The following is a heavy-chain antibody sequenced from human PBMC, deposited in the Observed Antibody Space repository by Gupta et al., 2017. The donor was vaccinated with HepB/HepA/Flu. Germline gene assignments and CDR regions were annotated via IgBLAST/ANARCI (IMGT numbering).Heavy chain of an antibody. Sequence: EVQLLESGGGLVQPGGSLRLSCAASGFTFSDYAMSWVRQAPGKGLGWVAAISGSGGATYYADSAKGRFTISRDNAKNTLYLQMNSLRAEDTALYFCAKAVRMGAVAGPRDYWGQGTLVTVSS. V-gene: IGHV3-23*01. CDR1: GFTFSDYA. D-gene: IGHD6-19*01. CDR2: ISGSGGAT. J-gene: IGHJ4*02. CDR3: AKAVRMGAVAGPRDY.